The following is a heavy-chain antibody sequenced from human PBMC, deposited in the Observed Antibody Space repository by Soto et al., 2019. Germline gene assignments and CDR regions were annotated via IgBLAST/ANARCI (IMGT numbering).Heavy chain of an antibody. Sequence: SETLSLTCAVSGSSIGSSYYWGWIRQPPGKGLGGIVTIHHGGSSFYNPSLKSRVTMSVDTSKNQFSLKLRTVTAADTAVYFCARDWGPTARDLRWFDPWGQGTLVTVSS. CDR3: ARDWGPTARDLRWFDP. CDR2: IHHGGSS. D-gene: IGHD3-16*01. V-gene: IGHV4-38-2*02. J-gene: IGHJ5*02. CDR1: GSSIGSSYY.